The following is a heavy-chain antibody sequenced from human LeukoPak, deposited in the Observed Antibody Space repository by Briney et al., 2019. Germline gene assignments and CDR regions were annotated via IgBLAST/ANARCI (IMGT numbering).Heavy chain of an antibody. CDR1: GGSISSSSYY. Sequence: SETLSLTCTVSGGSISSSSYYWGWIRQPPGKGLEWIGSIYYSGSTYYNPSLKSRVTISVDTSKNQFSLKLSSVTAADTAVYYCARQVVVVIAIKNWFDPWGQGTLATVSS. V-gene: IGHV4-39*01. J-gene: IGHJ5*02. CDR3: ARQVVVVIAIKNWFDP. D-gene: IGHD2-21*01. CDR2: IYYSGST.